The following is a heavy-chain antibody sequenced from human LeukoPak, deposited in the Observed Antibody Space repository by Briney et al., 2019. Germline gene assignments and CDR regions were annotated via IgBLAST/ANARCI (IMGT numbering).Heavy chain of an antibody. CDR2: IWYDGSNK. CDR1: GFTFSDYY. D-gene: IGHD6-13*01. V-gene: IGHV3-33*08. CDR3: ARDLSGRRYSSSWYDY. Sequence: GGSLRLSCAASGFTFSDYYMSWIRQAPGKGLEWVAVIWYDGSNKYYADSVKGRFTISRDNSKNTLYLQMNSLRAEDTAVYYCARDLSGRRYSSSWYDYWGQGTLVTVSS. J-gene: IGHJ4*02.